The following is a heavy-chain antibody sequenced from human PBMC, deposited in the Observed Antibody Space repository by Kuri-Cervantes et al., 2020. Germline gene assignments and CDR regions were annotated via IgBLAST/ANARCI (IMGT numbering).Heavy chain of an antibody. J-gene: IGHJ5*02. CDR2: IRFDGSDK. D-gene: IGHD4-11*01. Sequence: GGSLRLSCAASGFTFSSYGIHWVRQAPGKGLEWVAFIRFDGSDKNYADSVKGRFTISRDNSKNTLYLQMNSLRAEDTAVYYCAKDRDYSNLFDPWGQGALVTVSS. V-gene: IGHV3-30*02. CDR1: GFTFSSYG. CDR3: AKDRDYSNLFDP.